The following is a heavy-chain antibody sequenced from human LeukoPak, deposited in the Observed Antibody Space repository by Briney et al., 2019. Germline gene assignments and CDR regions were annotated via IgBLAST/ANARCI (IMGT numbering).Heavy chain of an antibody. J-gene: IGHJ4*02. Sequence: GGSLRLSCVASGFSFRNYAIHWVRQAPGKGLEYVSVISTDGRITYYADSVKGRFTISRDNSKNTVYLQMGSLRGEDMAVYYCTRDGGSFCDFDYWGQGALVTVSS. D-gene: IGHD1-26*01. CDR2: ISTDGRIT. CDR1: GFSFRNYA. V-gene: IGHV3-64*02. CDR3: TRDGGSFCDFDY.